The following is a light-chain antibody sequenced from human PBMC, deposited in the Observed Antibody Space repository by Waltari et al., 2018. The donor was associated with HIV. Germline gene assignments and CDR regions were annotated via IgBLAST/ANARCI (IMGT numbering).Light chain of an antibody. CDR1: SSNIGTNYD. CDR3: QSYDTSLGGFYV. CDR2: GDY. Sequence: QSVLTQPPSVSGAPGQRVTIACSGSSSNIGTNYDVQWYQQLPGTAPKLLIYGDYNRSSGVPDRFTGSKSGTSASLAITGLQPEDEADYYCQSYDTSLGGFYVFGTGTKVTVL. V-gene: IGLV1-40*01. J-gene: IGLJ1*01.